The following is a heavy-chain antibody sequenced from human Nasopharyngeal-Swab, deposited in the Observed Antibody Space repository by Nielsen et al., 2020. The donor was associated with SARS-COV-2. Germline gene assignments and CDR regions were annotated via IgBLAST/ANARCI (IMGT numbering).Heavy chain of an antibody. CDR2: IYSGGSST. CDR3: AKDASGAVAAIDY. CDR1: GFTFSSYA. D-gene: IGHD6-19*01. Sequence: GESLKISCAASGFTFSSYAMSWVRQAPGKGLEWVSVIYSGGSSTYYADSVKGRFTISRDNSKNTLYLQMNSLRAEDTAVYYCAKDASGAVAAIDYWGQGTLVTVSS. V-gene: IGHV3-23*03. J-gene: IGHJ4*02.